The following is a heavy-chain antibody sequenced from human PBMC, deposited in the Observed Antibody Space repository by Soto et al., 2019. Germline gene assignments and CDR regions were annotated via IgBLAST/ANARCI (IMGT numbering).Heavy chain of an antibody. D-gene: IGHD1-26*01. V-gene: IGHV3-30*18. J-gene: IGHJ4*02. CDR2: ISYDGSNK. CDR3: AKVGYSGRYCDY. CDR1: GFTFSSYG. Sequence: QVQLVESGGGVVQPGRSLRLSCAASGFTFSSYGMHWVRQAPGKGLEWVAVISYDGSNKYYADSVKGRFTISRDNSKNTLYLQMNSLRAEDTAVYYCAKVGYSGRYCDYWGQGTLVTVSS.